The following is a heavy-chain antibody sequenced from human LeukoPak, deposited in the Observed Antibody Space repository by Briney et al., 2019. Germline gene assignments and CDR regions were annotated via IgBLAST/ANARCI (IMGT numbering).Heavy chain of an antibody. CDR3: AKDVHYDFWSGPFDY. CDR1: GFIFSSYA. V-gene: IGHV3-23*01. J-gene: IGHJ4*02. D-gene: IGHD3-3*01. Sequence: PGGSLRLSCAASGFIFSSYAVSWDRQARGEGLEWVSAISDSGHRTYYPDCEKGRFTISRDNSKNTLYPQMNSLRAEDTAVYYCAKDVHYDFWSGPFDYWGQGTLVTVSS. CDR2: ISDSGHRT.